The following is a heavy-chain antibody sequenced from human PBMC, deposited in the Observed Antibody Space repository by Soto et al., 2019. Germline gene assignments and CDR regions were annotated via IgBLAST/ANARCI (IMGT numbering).Heavy chain of an antibody. CDR1: GHTFTSNG. J-gene: IGHJ4*02. CDR2: ISAYNGNT. D-gene: IGHD3-16*01. CDR3: ARVQSGYDYVWGMDYYYLDY. Sequence: QVQLVQSGPEVKKPGASVKVSCKASGHTFTSNGFSWVRQAPGQGLEWMGWISAYNGNTTYAQKFQGRVTVTTDTSTNTVYMELRSLRLDDTAVYYCARVQSGYDYVWGMDYYYLDYWGQGTLVTASS. V-gene: IGHV1-18*04.